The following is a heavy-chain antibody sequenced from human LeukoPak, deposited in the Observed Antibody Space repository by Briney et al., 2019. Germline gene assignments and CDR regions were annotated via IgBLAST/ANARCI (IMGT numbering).Heavy chain of an antibody. D-gene: IGHD1-26*01. CDR1: GGSIGSTTYY. V-gene: IGHV4-39*01. CDR2: IYYSGSI. Sequence: SETLSLTCTVSGGSIGSTTYYWGWIRQPPGKELECIGSIYYSGSIYYNPSLKSRVTISLDTSKNQFSLKLSSVTAADTAVYYCARHKQSGTYYDAFDIWAKGQWSPSLQ. CDR3: ARHKQSGTYYDAFDI. J-gene: IGHJ3*02.